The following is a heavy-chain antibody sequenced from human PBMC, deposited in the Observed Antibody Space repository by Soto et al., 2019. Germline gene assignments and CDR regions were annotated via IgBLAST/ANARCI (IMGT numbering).Heavy chain of an antibody. Sequence: SETLSLTCAVYGGSFSGYYWSWIRQPPGKGLEWIGEINHSGSTNYAQKFQGRVIMTRDTSTNTVYMELSTLRSDDTAVYYCARIYSGSRLDYWGQGTLVTVS. D-gene: IGHD1-26*01. CDR1: GGSFSGYY. J-gene: IGHJ4*02. V-gene: IGHV4-34*10. CDR3: ARIYSGSRLDY. CDR2: INHSGST.